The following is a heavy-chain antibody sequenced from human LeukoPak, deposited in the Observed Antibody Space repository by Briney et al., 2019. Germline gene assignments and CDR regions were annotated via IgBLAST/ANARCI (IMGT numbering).Heavy chain of an antibody. CDR1: GFTFTSSA. CDR2: IVVGSGNT. V-gene: IGHV1-58*01. Sequence: SVKVSCKASGFTFTSSAVQWVRQARGQRLEWIGWIVVGSGNTNYAQKSQERVTITRDMSTSTAYMELSSLRSEDTAVYYCAAVPTVTMNYYYYGMDVWGKGTTVTVSS. J-gene: IGHJ6*04. CDR3: AAVPTVTMNYYYYGMDV. D-gene: IGHD4-17*01.